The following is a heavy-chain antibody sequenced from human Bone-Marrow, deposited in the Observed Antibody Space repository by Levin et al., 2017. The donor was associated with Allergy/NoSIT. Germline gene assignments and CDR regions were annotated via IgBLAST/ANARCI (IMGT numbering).Heavy chain of an antibody. V-gene: IGHV1-18*01. CDR2: ISAYNVTP. J-gene: IGHJ5*02. D-gene: IGHD3-3*01. CDR1: GYSLGSYA. CDR3: ARDRGDSYDFYSGYHWFDP. Sequence: ASVKVSCKASGYSLGSYAMTWVRQAPGQGLEWMGWISAYNVTPKYAQKFQGRVTMTTDTSTGTAYRELRSLRSDDTAVYYCARDRGDSYDFYSGYHWFDPWGQGILVTVSS.